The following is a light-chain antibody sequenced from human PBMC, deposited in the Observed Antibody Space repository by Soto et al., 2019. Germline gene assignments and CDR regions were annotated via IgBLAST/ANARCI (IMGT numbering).Light chain of an antibody. CDR2: QDS. V-gene: IGLV3-1*01. J-gene: IGLJ1*01. CDR3: QAWDSRNNYV. CDR1: KLGDKY. Sequence: SYELTQPPSVSVSPGQTASITCSGDKLGDKYACWYQQKPGQSPVLVISQDSKRPSGIPERFSGSNSGNTATLTISGTQAMDEADYYCQAWDSRNNYVFGAGTKVTVL.